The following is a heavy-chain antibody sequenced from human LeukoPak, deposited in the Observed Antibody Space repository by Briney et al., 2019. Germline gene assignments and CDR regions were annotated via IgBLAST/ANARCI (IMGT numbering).Heavy chain of an antibody. V-gene: IGHV3-23*01. CDR2: ISGSGGST. CDR3: AKDSQYDFWSGYPYYFDY. CDR1: GFTFSSYA. Sequence: GGSLRLSCAASGFTFSSYAMSWVRQAPGKGLEWVSAISGSGGSTYYADSVKGRFTISRDNSKNTLYLQMNSLRAEDTAVYYCAKDSQYDFWSGYPYYFDYWGQGTLVTVSS. D-gene: IGHD3-3*01. J-gene: IGHJ4*02.